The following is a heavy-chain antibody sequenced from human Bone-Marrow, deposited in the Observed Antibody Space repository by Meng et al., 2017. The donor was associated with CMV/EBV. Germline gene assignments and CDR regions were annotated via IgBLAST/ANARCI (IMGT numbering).Heavy chain of an antibody. D-gene: IGHD3-10*01. CDR2: IYYTGST. CDR1: DGSISNYY. V-gene: IGHV4-59*01. Sequence: SEPLSLTCTVSDGSISNYYWNWIRQPPGKGLEWIGYIYYTGSTNYNPSLKSRVTISLDTSKNQFSLKLSSVTAADTAVYYCARGRVYYYGSGTYYPLDYWGQGTLVTVSS. CDR3: ARGRVYYYGSGTYYPLDY. J-gene: IGHJ4*02.